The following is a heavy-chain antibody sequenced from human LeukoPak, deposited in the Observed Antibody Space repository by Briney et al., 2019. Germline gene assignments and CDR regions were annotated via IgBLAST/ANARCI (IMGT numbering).Heavy chain of an antibody. V-gene: IGHV1-18*01. CDR1: GYTFTSYG. J-gene: IGHJ5*02. CDR3: ARDWDTPTYCSSTSCPLWFDP. D-gene: IGHD2-2*01. CDR2: ISAYNGNT. Sequence: ASVKVSCKASGYTFTSYGISWVRQAPGQGLEWMGWISAYNGNTNYAQKLQGRVTMTTDTSTSTAYMELRNLRSDDTAVYYCARDWDTPTYCSSTSCPLWFDPWGQGTLVTVSS.